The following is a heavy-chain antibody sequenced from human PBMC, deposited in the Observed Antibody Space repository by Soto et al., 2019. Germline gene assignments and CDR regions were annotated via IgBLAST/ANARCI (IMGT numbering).Heavy chain of an antibody. V-gene: IGHV3-53*01. J-gene: IGHJ4*01. D-gene: IGHD3-9*01. CDR2: IYSSGTT. Sequence: EVQLVESGGGLIQPGGSLRLSCAASGFTFSDHQMNWVRQAPGRGLEWVSVIYSSGTTYYGDSVKGRFTISRDNSKNTLYLQMNSLRTEDTALYYCARAGSPFHSDSTGYWGFDYWGHRTLVTVSS. CDR1: GFTFSDHQ. CDR3: ARAGSPFHSDSTGYWGFDY.